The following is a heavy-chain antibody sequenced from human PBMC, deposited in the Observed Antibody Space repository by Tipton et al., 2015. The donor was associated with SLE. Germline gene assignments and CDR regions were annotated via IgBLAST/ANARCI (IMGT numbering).Heavy chain of an antibody. D-gene: IGHD7-27*01. CDR1: AASISTSY. Sequence: TLSLTCPVSAASISTSYWSWIRQAPGKGLEWIAYIYQNGGTSYNPSLRSRVTISIDTSKKQLSLKVRSVSAADTAVYYCARIQMGTHYFDSWGQGILVTVSS. V-gene: IGHV4-59*01. CDR2: IYQNGGT. CDR3: ARIQMGTHYFDS. J-gene: IGHJ4*02.